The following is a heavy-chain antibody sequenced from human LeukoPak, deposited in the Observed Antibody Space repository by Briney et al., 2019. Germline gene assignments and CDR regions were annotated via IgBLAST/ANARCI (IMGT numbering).Heavy chain of an antibody. CDR3: ARDGSGWYSYYYYMDV. D-gene: IGHD2-15*01. CDR1: GYTFTGYY. J-gene: IGHJ6*03. CDR2: INPNSGGT. Sequence: GASVKVSCKASGYTFTGYYMHWVRQAPGQGLEWMGWINPNSGGTNYAQKFQGRVTMTRDTSISTAYMELSRLRSDDTAVYYCARDGSGWYSYYYYMDVWGKGTTVTISS. V-gene: IGHV1-2*02.